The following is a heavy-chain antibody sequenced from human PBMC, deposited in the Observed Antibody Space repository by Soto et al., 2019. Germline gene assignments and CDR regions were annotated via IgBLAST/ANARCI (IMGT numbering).Heavy chain of an antibody. CDR3: ARQRGCDY. CDR1: GFTFSGYS. CDR2: IKQDGSEK. J-gene: IGHJ4*02. D-gene: IGHD1-1*01. Sequence: GGSLRLSCAASGFTFSGYSMSWVRQAPGKGLEWVANIKQDGSEKYYVASVKGRFTISRDNAKNSVYLQMNSLRADDTAVYYCARQRGCDYWGQGTLVTVSS. V-gene: IGHV3-7*01.